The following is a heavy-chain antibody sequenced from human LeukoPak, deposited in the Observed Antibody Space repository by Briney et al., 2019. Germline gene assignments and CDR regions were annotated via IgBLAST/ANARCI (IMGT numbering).Heavy chain of an antibody. CDR1: GGSISSSNW. D-gene: IGHD1-26*01. J-gene: IGHJ4*02. Sequence: PSETLSLTCAVSGGSISSSNWWTWLRQPPGKGLEWNGEIYHSGSTNYNPSLKSRVTISVDKSKNQFSLKLSSVTAADTAVYYCARARGSSGSYWVDYWGQGTLVTVSS. CDR3: ARARGSSGSYWVDY. V-gene: IGHV4-4*02. CDR2: IYHSGST.